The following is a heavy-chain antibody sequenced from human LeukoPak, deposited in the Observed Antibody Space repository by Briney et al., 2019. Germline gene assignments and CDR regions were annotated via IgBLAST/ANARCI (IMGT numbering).Heavy chain of an antibody. CDR3: ARRVYSGSYNWYFDL. CDR1: GGSISTSTYY. V-gene: IGHV4-39*01. J-gene: IGHJ2*01. Sequence: SDTLSLTCTVSGGSISTSTYYSGWIRQPPGKWLEWIGSISYSGSTYNNPSLKSRVTISVDASKNQFSLKLSSVTAPDTAVYYCARRVYSGSYNWYFDLWGRGTLVTVSS. D-gene: IGHD1-26*01. CDR2: ISYSGST.